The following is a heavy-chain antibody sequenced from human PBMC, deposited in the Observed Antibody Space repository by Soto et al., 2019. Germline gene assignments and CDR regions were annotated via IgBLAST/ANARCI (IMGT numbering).Heavy chain of an antibody. CDR2: ISPFNGHT. V-gene: IGHV1-18*01. CDR3: ASSASLDWSGYSDY. D-gene: IGHD3-3*01. CDR1: GYTFTNFG. J-gene: IGHJ4*02. Sequence: ASVKVSCKSSGYTFTNFGISWVRQAPGQGLEWVGWISPFNGHTHYAQKFQGRLTLTTDTATTTTYLELRSLRSDDTAVYYCASSASLDWSGYSDYWGQGTLVTVSS.